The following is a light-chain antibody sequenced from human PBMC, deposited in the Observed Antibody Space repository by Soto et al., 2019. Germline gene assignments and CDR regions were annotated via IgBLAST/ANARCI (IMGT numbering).Light chain of an antibody. CDR2: LGS. CDR1: QSLLHSNGYNY. Sequence: DIVMTQSPLSLPVTPGEPASISCRSIQSLLHSNGYNYLDWYLQKPGQSPXLLIYLGSNRASGVPDRFSGSGSGTDFTLKISRVQAEDVGVYYCMQPLQSWTFGQGTKVDI. CDR3: MQPLQSWT. J-gene: IGKJ1*01. V-gene: IGKV2-28*01.